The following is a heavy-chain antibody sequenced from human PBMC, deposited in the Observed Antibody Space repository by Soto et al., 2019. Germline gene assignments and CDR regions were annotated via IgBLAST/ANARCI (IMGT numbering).Heavy chain of an antibody. CDR2: IYSGGST. CDR1: GFTVSSNY. D-gene: IGHD6-6*01. Sequence: GGSLRLSCAASGFTVSSNYMSWVRQAPGKGLEWVSVIYSGGSTYYADSVKGRFTIPRDNSKNTLYLQMNSLRAEDTAVYYCARSVAARRGEDWFDPWGQGTLVTVSS. CDR3: ARSVAARRGEDWFDP. J-gene: IGHJ5*02. V-gene: IGHV3-53*01.